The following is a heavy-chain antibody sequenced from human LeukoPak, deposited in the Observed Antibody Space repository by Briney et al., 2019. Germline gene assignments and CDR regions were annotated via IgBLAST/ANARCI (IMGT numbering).Heavy chain of an antibody. CDR2: IYYSGNT. Sequence: SETLSLTCTVSGASISTSSYYWGWIRQPPGKGLEWIGNIYYSGNTYSNPSLKSRVTISVDTSKSQFSLKLSSVTAADTAVYYCARGYYGSGSYFLFDYWGQGTLVTVSS. D-gene: IGHD3-10*01. CDR3: ARGYYGSGSYFLFDY. V-gene: IGHV4-39*07. J-gene: IGHJ4*02. CDR1: GASISTSSYY.